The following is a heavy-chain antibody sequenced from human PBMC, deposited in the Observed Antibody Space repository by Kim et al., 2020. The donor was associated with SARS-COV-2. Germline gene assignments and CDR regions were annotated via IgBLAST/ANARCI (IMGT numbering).Heavy chain of an antibody. CDR2: IVVGSGNT. Sequence: SVKVSCKASGFTFTSSAVQWVRQARGQRLEWIGWIVVGSGNTNYAQKFQERVTITSDMSTSTAYMELSSLRSEDTAVYYCAAELVLSLDYYYGMDVWGQGTTVAVSS. CDR3: AAELVLSLDYYYGMDV. J-gene: IGHJ6*02. CDR1: GFTFTSSA. V-gene: IGHV1-58*01. D-gene: IGHD2-8*02.